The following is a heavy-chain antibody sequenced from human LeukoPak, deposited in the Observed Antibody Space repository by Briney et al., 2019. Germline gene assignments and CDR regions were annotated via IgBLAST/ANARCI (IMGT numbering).Heavy chain of an antibody. Sequence: SETLSLTCTVSGGSISSYYWSWIRQPPGKGLEWIGYIYYSGSTNYNPSLKSRVTISVDTSKNQFSLKLSSVTAADTAVYYCARDKYYDSSGNSSVLAYWGREPWSPSPQ. CDR3: ARDKYYDSSGNSSVLAY. CDR1: GGSISSYY. V-gene: IGHV4-59*01. CDR2: IYYSGST. D-gene: IGHD3-22*01. J-gene: IGHJ4*02.